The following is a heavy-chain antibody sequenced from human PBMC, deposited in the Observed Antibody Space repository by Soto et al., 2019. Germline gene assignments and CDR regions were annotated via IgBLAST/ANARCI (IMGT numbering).Heavy chain of an antibody. CDR3: ARSVAVPGAHIDY. D-gene: IGHD6-19*01. Sequence: SETLSLTCTVSGGSISGYYWSWIRQPAGKGLECIGRIYTTGSTNYNPSFKSRVTMSLDTSKNQFSLKLSSVTAADTAVYFCARSVAVPGAHIDYWGQGTQVTVSS. CDR1: GGSISGYY. V-gene: IGHV4-4*07. CDR2: IYTTGST. J-gene: IGHJ4*02.